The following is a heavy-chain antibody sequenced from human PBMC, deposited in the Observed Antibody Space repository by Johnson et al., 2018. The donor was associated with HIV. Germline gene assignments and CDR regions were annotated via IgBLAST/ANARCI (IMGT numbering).Heavy chain of an antibody. CDR2: ISDSGGST. CDR1: GFTFSSYA. J-gene: IGHJ3*02. Sequence: EVQLVESGGGLVQPGGSLRLSCAASGFTFSSYAMRWVRQAPGKGLEWVSGISDSGGSTHYADSVKGRFTISRDNSKSTVYLQMNSLRVEDTAVYYCAKDLRGIAGAIDAFDIWGQGTMVTVSS. CDR3: AKDLRGIAGAIDAFDI. V-gene: IGHV3-23*04. D-gene: IGHD6-19*01.